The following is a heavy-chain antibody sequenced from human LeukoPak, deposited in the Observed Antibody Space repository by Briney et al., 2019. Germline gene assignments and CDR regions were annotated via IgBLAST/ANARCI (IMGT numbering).Heavy chain of an antibody. V-gene: IGHV4-34*01. J-gene: IGHJ5*02. D-gene: IGHD2-15*01. Sequence: SETLSLTCAVYGGSFSGYYWSWIRQPPGKGLEWIGEINHSGSTNYNPSFKSRVTISVDTSKNQFSLKLSSVTAADTAVYYCSLGYCSGGSCYPSWFDPWGQGTLVTVSS. CDR2: INHSGST. CDR1: GGSFSGYY. CDR3: SLGYCSGGSCYPSWFDP.